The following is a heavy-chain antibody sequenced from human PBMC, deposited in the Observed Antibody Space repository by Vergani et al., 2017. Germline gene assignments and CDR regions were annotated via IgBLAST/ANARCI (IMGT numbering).Heavy chain of an antibody. J-gene: IGHJ4*02. CDR3: ARVAGGDEGVDY. CDR2: ISSSSSYI. V-gene: IGHV3-21*04. Sequence: VQLVESGGGLVKPGGSLRLSCAASGFTFSSYSMNWVRQAPGKGLEWVSSISSSSSYIYYADSVKGRFTISRDNAKNSLYLQMNSLRAEDTAVYYCARVAGGDEGVDYWGQGTLVTVSS. CDR1: GFTFSSYS. D-gene: IGHD6-19*01.